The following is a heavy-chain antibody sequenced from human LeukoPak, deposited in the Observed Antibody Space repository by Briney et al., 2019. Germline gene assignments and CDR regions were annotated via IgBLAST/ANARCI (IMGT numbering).Heavy chain of an antibody. D-gene: IGHD3-10*02. CDR3: PRVEYRVLCDKYNRFDR. CDR1: GGSFSGYY. J-gene: IGHJ5*02. CDR2: INHSGST. Sequence: SETLSLTCAVYGGSFSGYYWSWIRQPPGKGLEWIGEINHSGSTNYNPSLKSRVTISVDTSKNQFSLKLSSGTAADRAVYYWPRVEYRVLCDKYNRFDRGRQATLLTV. V-gene: IGHV4-34*01.